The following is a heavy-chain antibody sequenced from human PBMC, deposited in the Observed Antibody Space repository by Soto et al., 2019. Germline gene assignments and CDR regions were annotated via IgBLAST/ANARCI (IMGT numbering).Heavy chain of an antibody. V-gene: IGHV1-2*02. Sequence: SSVKVSCKASGYTFTAYHMHWVRQAPGQGLEWMGWIDLNSDDTKYALKFQGRVTMTRDTSKSTAYMELRSLRSDDTAVYYCARVARYFDWFDYWGQGTLVTVSA. CDR1: GYTFTAYH. D-gene: IGHD3-9*01. CDR3: ARVARYFDWFDY. CDR2: IDLNSDDT. J-gene: IGHJ4*02.